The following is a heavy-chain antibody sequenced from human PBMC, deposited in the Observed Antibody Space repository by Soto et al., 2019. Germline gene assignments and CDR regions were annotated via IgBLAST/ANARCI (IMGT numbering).Heavy chain of an antibody. CDR2: MYYSGST. Sequence: QLQLQESGPGLVKPSETLSLTCTVSGGSISSSSYYWGWIRQPPGKGLEWIGSMYYSGSTYYNPSLKSRVTISVDTAKNQFSLKLSSVTAADTAVYYCARHLIASWFGWLSPLFSGWFDPWGQGTLVTVSS. CDR3: ARHLIASWFGWLSPLFSGWFDP. D-gene: IGHD3-10*01. J-gene: IGHJ5*02. CDR1: GGSISSSSYY. V-gene: IGHV4-39*01.